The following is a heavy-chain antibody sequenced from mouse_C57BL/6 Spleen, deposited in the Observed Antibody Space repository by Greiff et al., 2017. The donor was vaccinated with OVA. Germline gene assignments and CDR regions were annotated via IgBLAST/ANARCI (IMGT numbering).Heavy chain of an antibody. Sequence: VQVVESGPELVKPGASVKISCKASGYAFSSSWMNWVKQRPGKGLEWIGRIYPGDGDTNYNGKFKGKATLTADKSSSTAYMQLNSLTSEDSAVYFCAREEGYYDYDWFAYWGQGTLVTVSA. CDR2: IYPGDGDT. V-gene: IGHV1-82*01. J-gene: IGHJ3*01. D-gene: IGHD2-4*01. CDR1: GYAFSSSW. CDR3: AREEGYYDYDWFAY.